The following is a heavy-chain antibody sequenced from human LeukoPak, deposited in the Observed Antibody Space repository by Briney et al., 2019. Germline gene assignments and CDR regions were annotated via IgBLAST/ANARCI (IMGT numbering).Heavy chain of an antibody. D-gene: IGHD6-19*01. V-gene: IGHV1-2*02. J-gene: IGHJ5*02. CDR1: GYTFTGYY. CDR2: INPNSGGT. Sequence: ASVKVSCKASGYTFTGYYMHWVRQAPGQGLEWMGWINPNSGGTNYAQKFQGRVTMTRDTSISTAYMGLSRLRSDDTAVYYCARDGGSGWYTNWFDPWGQGTLVTVSS. CDR3: ARDGGSGWYTNWFDP.